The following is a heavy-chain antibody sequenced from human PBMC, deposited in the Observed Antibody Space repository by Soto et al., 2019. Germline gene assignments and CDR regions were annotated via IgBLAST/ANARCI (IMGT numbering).Heavy chain of an antibody. D-gene: IGHD5-12*01. J-gene: IGHJ4*02. V-gene: IGHV4-59*01. CDR2: IYHTGTT. Sequence: SETLSLICKVSGASISSSYWRWIRQSPGKGLEWIAYIYHTGTTNYNPSLKSRVTISLDTSKSQFSLNLTSLTTADTAVYFCARGGNRYSPTSSGVGGFDYWGQGTLVTVS. CDR1: GASISSSY. CDR3: ARGGNRYSPTSSGVGGFDY.